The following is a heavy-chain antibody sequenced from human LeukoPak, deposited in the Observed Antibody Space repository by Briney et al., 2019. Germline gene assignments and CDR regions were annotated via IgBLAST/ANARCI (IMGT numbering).Heavy chain of an antibody. CDR2: TNTKSGYT. CDR3: ARVAGSIDY. CDR1: VYTFTTYD. V-gene: IGHV1-8*01. Sequence: ASVTVSCKASVYTFTTYDINWVRQATGQGLEWMGWTNTKSGYTGYAQKFQGRVTMSRADSTSTAYMELSSLRSEDTAVYYCARVAGSIDYWGRGTLVSVSS. D-gene: IGHD1-26*01. J-gene: IGHJ4*02.